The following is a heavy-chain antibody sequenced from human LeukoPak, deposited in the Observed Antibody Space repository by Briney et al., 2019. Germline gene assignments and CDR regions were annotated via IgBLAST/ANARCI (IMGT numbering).Heavy chain of an antibody. J-gene: IGHJ4*02. CDR1: GFTFSSYA. V-gene: IGHV3-23*01. CDR2: ISGSGGST. Sequence: GGSLRLSCAASGFTFSSYAMSWVRQAPGKGLEWVSAISGSGGSTYYADSVKGRFTISRDNAKNSLYLQMNSLRVEDTAVYYCARETFLAPDNWGQGTLVTVSS. D-gene: IGHD3-3*02. CDR3: ARETFLAPDN.